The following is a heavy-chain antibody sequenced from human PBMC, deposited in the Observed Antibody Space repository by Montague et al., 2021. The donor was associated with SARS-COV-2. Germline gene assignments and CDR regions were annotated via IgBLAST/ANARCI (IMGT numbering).Heavy chain of an antibody. J-gene: IGHJ3*02. V-gene: IGHV3-30*18. D-gene: IGHD3-10*01. CDR3: AKPTSIFWFGKFTADAFDI. Sequence: SLRLSCAVSGFTFNNYGTHWVRQAPGKGLEWVAVISYEGSKIFYADSVEGRFTISRDSSKNTVYLQMNSLRAEDTAVYYCAKPTSIFWFGKFTADAFDIWGQGTMVTVSS. CDR2: ISYEGSKI. CDR1: GFTFNNYG.